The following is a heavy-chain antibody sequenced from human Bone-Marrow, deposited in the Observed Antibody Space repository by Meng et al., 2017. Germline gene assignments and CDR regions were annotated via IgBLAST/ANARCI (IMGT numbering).Heavy chain of an antibody. Sequence: GESLKISCAASGFTFSSYAMSWVRQAPGKGLEWVSAISGSGGSTYYADSVKGRFTISRDNYKNTLYLQMNSLRAEDTAVYYCAKVVAAFLFDYWGQGTLVTVSS. J-gene: IGHJ4*02. CDR3: AKVVAAFLFDY. CDR2: ISGSGGST. V-gene: IGHV3-23*01. D-gene: IGHD2-15*01. CDR1: GFTFSSYA.